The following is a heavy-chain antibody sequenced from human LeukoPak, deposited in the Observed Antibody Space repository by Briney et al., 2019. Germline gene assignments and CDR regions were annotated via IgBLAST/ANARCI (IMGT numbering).Heavy chain of an antibody. CDR1: GFTFSSYG. D-gene: IGHD2-2*01. J-gene: IGHJ4*02. CDR2: IRYDGSNK. CDR3: AKDQHGIVVVPAPIPFDY. V-gene: IGHV3-30*02. Sequence: GGSLRLSCAASGFTFSSYGMQWVRQAPGKGLEWVAFIRYDGSNKYYADSVKGRFTISRDNSKNTLYLQMNSLRAEDTAVYYCAKDQHGIVVVPAPIPFDYWGQGTLVTVSS.